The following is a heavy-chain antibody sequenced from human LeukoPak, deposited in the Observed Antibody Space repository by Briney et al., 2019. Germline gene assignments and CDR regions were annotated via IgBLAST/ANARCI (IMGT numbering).Heavy chain of an antibody. Sequence: GGSLRLSCAASGFTFSSYGMSWVRQAPGKGLEWVSSISSSSSYIYYADSVKGRFTISRDNAKNSLYLQMNSLRAEDTAVYYCARDDFGANYFDYWGQGTLVTVSS. CDR3: ARDDFGANYFDY. CDR2: ISSSSSYI. CDR1: GFTFSSYG. D-gene: IGHD3/OR15-3a*01. J-gene: IGHJ4*02. V-gene: IGHV3-21*01.